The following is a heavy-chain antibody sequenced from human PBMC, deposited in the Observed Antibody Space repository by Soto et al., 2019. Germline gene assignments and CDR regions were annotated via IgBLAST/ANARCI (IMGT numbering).Heavy chain of an antibody. CDR3: ARDGGRHFYCRCGYYFDF. CDR1: GDTFSNYA. D-gene: IGHD2-15*01. V-gene: IGHV1-69*12. CDR2: IIPLFGTP. J-gene: IGHJ4*02. Sequence: QVQLVQSGAELKKPGSSVKVSCKTSGDTFSNYAITWVRQAPGQGLEWMGGIIPLFGTPNYAQKFQGRVTVTADGFTSTGYMELGSLRSEDTGVYYCARDGGRHFYCRCGYYFDFWGQGTLVTVSS.